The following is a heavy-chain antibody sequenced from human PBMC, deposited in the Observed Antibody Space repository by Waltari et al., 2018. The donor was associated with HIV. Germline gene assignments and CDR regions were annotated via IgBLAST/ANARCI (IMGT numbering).Heavy chain of an antibody. J-gene: IGHJ6*02. CDR3: TTSMIRKVSYYYGMDV. V-gene: IGHV3-15*01. Sequence: EVQLVESGGGLVKPGGSLRVSCAASGFTFSNDWMSWVRQAPGKGLEWVGHIKTKAGGGAADYAAPVKGRFTISRDDSKNTLYLQMDSLKTEDTAVYYCTTSMIRKVSYYYGMDVWGQGTTVTVSS. CDR1: GFTFSNDW. D-gene: IGHD3-10*01. CDR2: IKTKAGGGAA.